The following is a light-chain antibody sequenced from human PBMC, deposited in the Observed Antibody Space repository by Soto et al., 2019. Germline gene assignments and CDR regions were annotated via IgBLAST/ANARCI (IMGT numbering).Light chain of an antibody. CDR3: QKYASTPPT. Sequence: DIGMTQSTDSLPVYLGARATINCKSNQSVLYSSNNEHYLARSQQRPGQPTKLLIYWASTRESGVPDRFSGRGSGTDFTLTITSLQAEDVAVYYCQKYASTPPTFSQGTKFEI. CDR1: QSVLYSSNNEHY. J-gene: IGKJ2*01. CDR2: WAS. V-gene: IGKV4-1*01.